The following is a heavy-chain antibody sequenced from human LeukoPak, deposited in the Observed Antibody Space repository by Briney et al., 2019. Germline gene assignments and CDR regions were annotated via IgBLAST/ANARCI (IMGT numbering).Heavy chain of an antibody. CDR2: IRGSGDIT. CDR3: ARGGSYLSAFDI. V-gene: IGHV3-23*01. Sequence: GGSLRLSCAASGFTFSSYGMSWVRQAPGKGLEWVSGIRGSGDITFYADSVKGRFTISRDNSKNTLYLQMNSLRAEDTAVYYCARGGSYLSAFDIWGQGTMVTVSS. D-gene: IGHD1-26*01. J-gene: IGHJ3*02. CDR1: GFTFSSYG.